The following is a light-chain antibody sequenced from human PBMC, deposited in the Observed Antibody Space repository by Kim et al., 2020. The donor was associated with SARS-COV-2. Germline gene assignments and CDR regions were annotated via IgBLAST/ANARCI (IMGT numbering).Light chain of an antibody. CDR2: KIS. J-gene: IGKJ1*01. V-gene: IGKV2-24*01. Sequence: QPASISCRSSQSLLHSEGNTYLNWLQQRPGQPPRLLIYKISKRSSGVPDRFSGSGAGTDFTLKISRVEAEDVGVYYCMQATQLRTFGQGTKVDIK. CDR1: QSLLHSEGNTY. CDR3: MQATQLRT.